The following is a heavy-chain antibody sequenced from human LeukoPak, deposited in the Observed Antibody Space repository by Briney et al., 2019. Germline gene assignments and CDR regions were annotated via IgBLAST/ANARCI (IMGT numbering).Heavy chain of an antibody. Sequence: GRSLRLSCAASGFTFSSYSMNWVRQAPGKGLEWVSSISSSSSYIYYADSVKGRFTISRDNAKNSLYLQMNSLRAEDTAVYYCARETYSSSWSYYFDYWGQGTLVTVSS. D-gene: IGHD6-13*01. CDR2: ISSSSSYI. CDR3: ARETYSSSWSYYFDY. CDR1: GFTFSSYS. J-gene: IGHJ4*02. V-gene: IGHV3-21*01.